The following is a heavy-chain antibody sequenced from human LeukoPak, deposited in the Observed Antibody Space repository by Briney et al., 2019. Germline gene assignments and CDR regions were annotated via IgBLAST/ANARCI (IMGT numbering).Heavy chain of an antibody. D-gene: IGHD1-26*01. J-gene: IGHJ4*02. V-gene: IGHV4-39*01. CDR2: IYYDGTT. Sequence: SETLSLTCTVSGDSISSSSYYWGWIRQPPGKGLEWIGGIYYDGTTYYNPSLKSRLTISVDTSKNQFSLKLSSVTATDTALYYCARRVGATKYHDYWGQGTLVTVSS. CDR1: GDSISSSSYY. CDR3: ARRVGATKYHDY.